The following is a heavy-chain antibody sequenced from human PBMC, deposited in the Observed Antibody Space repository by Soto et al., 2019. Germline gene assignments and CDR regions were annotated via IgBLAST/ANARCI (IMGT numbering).Heavy chain of an antibody. J-gene: IGHJ4*02. Sequence: GGSLRLSCAASGFTFSSYAMSWVRQAPGKGLEWVSSISGSSISIYYADSVKGRFTISRDNAKDSLYLQMNSLRDEDTAVYYCAREDTAMVTGYFDYWGQGTLVTVSS. V-gene: IGHV3-48*02. CDR1: GFTFSSYA. D-gene: IGHD5-18*01. CDR2: ISGSSISI. CDR3: AREDTAMVTGYFDY.